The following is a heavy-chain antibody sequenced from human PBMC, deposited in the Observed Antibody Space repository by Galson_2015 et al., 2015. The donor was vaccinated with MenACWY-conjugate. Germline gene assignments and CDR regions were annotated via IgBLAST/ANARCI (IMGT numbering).Heavy chain of an antibody. CDR2: ISYSGST. J-gene: IGHJ4*02. Sequence: ETLSLTCTVSGGSISSYYWSWIRQPPGKGLEWIGYISYSGSTNYNSSLKSRVTISVDTSKNQFSLKLNSVTAADSAVYYCARLGSGWPFDYWGQGTLVTVSS. CDR1: GGSISSYY. D-gene: IGHD6-19*01. CDR3: ARLGSGWPFDY. V-gene: IGHV4-59*12.